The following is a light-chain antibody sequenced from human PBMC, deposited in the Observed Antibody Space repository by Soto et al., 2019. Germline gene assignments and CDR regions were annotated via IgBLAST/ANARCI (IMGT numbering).Light chain of an antibody. CDR1: RSIRSH. CDR3: QQHSDWPLA. Sequence: EIVLTQSPATLSLSPGERATLSCRASRSIRSHLAWYQQKPGQAPRLLIYGASNSATGIPARFSGRVSGTDFTLTISSLEPEDFALYYCQQHSDWPLAFGGGTKVEIK. V-gene: IGKV3-11*01. CDR2: GAS. J-gene: IGKJ4*01.